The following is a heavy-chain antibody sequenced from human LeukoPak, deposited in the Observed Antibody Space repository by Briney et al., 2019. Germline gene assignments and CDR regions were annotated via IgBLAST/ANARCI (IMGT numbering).Heavy chain of an antibody. Sequence: PSETLSLPCTVSGGSISSSSYYWGWIRQPPGKGLEWIGSIYYSGSTYYNPSLKSRVTISVDRSKNQFSLKLSSVTAADTAVYYCARDRHDAFDIWGQGTMVTVSS. J-gene: IGHJ3*02. V-gene: IGHV4-39*07. CDR2: IYYSGST. CDR3: ARDRHDAFDI. CDR1: GGSISSSSYY.